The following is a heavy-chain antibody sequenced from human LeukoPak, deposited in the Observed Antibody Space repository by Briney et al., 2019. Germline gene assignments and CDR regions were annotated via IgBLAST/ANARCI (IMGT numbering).Heavy chain of an antibody. V-gene: IGHV1-2*02. CDR2: INPNSGGT. CDR1: GYTFTGYY. D-gene: IGHD2-15*01. J-gene: IGHJ6*02. Sequence: GASVKVSCKASGYTFTGYYMHWVRQAPGQGLEWMGWINPNSGGTNYAQKFQGRVTMTRDTSISTAYMELSRLRSDDTAVYYCARKRQQHIVVVVAATREDYYYYGMDVWGQGTTVTVSS. CDR3: ARKRQQHIVVVVAATREDYYYYGMDV.